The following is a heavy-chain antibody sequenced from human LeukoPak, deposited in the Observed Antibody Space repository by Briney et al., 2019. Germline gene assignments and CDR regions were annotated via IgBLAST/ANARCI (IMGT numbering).Heavy chain of an antibody. D-gene: IGHD3-22*01. CDR1: GFTFSSYW. CDR3: VRDGDTSGYTN. Sequence: GGSLRLSCAASGFTFSSYWMHWVRQAPGKGLEWVANIKQDGSEKYYVDSVKGRFTISRDNAKNSLYLQMNSLRAEDTAVYSCVRDGDTSGYTNWGQGTLVTVSS. CDR2: IKQDGSEK. J-gene: IGHJ4*02. V-gene: IGHV3-7*01.